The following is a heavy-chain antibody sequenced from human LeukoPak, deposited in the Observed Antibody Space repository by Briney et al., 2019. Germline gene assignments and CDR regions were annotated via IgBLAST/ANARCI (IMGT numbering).Heavy chain of an antibody. Sequence: QSGGSLRLSCAASGFTFSSYAMSWVRQAPGKGLEWVLSISGSGDSTYYTDSVKGRFTISRDNSKTTLYLQMNSLRADDTAVYYCAKDRSDNTAWYVGSHWGQGTLVTVSS. D-gene: IGHD3-10*02. CDR3: AKDRSDNTAWYVGSH. CDR2: ISGSGDST. V-gene: IGHV3-23*01. CDR1: GFTFSSYA. J-gene: IGHJ4*02.